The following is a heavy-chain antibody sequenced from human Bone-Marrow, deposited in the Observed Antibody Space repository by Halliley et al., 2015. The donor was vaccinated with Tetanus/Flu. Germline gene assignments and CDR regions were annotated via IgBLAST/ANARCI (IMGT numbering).Heavy chain of an antibody. CDR3: ARTLSNQFFALGY. J-gene: IGHJ4*02. CDR1: GFTFPLFW. D-gene: IGHD4-4*01. CDR2: IYLGDSVT. Sequence: VQLVQSGAEVKKPGESLKISCQGSGFTFPLFWIAWVRQMPGKGLEWMGIIYLGDSVTRYSPSFQGQVTISADKSIGTAYLQWSSLKASDSAVYYCARTLSNQFFALGYWGPGTLVRVSS. V-gene: IGHV5-51*01.